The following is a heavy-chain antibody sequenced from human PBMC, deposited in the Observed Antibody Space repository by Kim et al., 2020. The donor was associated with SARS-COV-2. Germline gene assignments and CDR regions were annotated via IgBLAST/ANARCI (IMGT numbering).Heavy chain of an antibody. V-gene: IGHV3-30*04. CDR1: GFTFSSYA. Sequence: GGSLRLSCAASGFTFSSYAMHWVRQAPGKGLEWVAVISYDGSNKYYADSVKGRFTISRDNSKNTLYLQMNSLRAEDTAVYYCAKGYGDRLALDYWGQGTLVTVSS. D-gene: IGHD4-17*01. CDR3: AKGYGDRLALDY. J-gene: IGHJ4*02. CDR2: ISYDGSNK.